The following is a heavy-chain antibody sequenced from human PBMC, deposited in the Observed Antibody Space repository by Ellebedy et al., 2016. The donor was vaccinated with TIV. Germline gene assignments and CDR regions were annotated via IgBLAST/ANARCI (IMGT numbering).Heavy chain of an antibody. Sequence: GGSLRLXXAASGFTFSSYNMNWVRQAPGKGLEWVSSISSGSSYIYYADSVKGRFTISRDNAKNSLFLQMTSLRAEDTAVYYCAGSSGYYYSDYWGQGTLVTVSS. CDR2: ISSGSSYI. CDR1: GFTFSSYN. CDR3: AGSSGYYYSDY. D-gene: IGHD3-22*01. V-gene: IGHV3-21*01. J-gene: IGHJ4*02.